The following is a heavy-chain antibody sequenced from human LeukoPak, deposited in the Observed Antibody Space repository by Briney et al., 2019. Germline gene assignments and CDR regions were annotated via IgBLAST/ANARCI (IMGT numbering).Heavy chain of an antibody. Sequence: SETLSLTCAVSGGSISSGGYSWSWIRQPPGKGLEWIGYIYHSGSTYYNPSLKSRVTISVDRSKNQFSLKLSSVTAADTAVYYCARRSGNGDYGVEYYFDYWGQGTLVTVSS. CDR3: ARRSGNGDYGVEYYFDY. D-gene: IGHD4-17*01. V-gene: IGHV4-30-2*01. J-gene: IGHJ4*02. CDR2: IYHSGST. CDR1: GGSISSGGYS.